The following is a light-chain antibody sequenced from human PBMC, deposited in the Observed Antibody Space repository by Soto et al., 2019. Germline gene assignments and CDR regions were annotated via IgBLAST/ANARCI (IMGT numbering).Light chain of an antibody. CDR2: AVS. Sequence: DIQMTQSPSSLSASVGDRVTITCRASQSVINYLNWYQQKPGKAPKLLIYAVSGLQSGVPSRFSGSGSETDFTLTINSLQPEDFATYYWQQSYSSPRTFGQGTKVEV. J-gene: IGKJ1*01. CDR3: QQSYSSPRT. V-gene: IGKV1-39*01. CDR1: QSVINY.